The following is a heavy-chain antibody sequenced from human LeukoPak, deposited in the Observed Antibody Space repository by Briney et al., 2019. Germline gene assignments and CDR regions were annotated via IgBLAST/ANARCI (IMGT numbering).Heavy chain of an antibody. D-gene: IGHD6-19*01. Sequence: GGSLRLSCAASGFTFSTYWMHWVRQAPGKGLVWVSCINSDGSSPSYADSVKGRFTISRDNAKNTVYLQMNSLRAEDTAVYYCARWGSSGWYLMDVWGQGTTVTVSS. CDR1: GFTFSTYW. V-gene: IGHV3-74*01. CDR3: ARWGSSGWYLMDV. J-gene: IGHJ6*02. CDR2: INSDGSSP.